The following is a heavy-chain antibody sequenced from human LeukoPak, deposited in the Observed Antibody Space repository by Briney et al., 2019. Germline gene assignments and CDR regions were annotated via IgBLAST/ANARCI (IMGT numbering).Heavy chain of an antibody. CDR3: AKVLPAAVLDL. D-gene: IGHD6-25*01. V-gene: IGHV4-39*01. J-gene: IGHJ5*02. CDR1: GGSISDSIT. CDR2: IHDGGRT. Sequence: SETLSLTCSVSGGSISDSITWGGGRPPPGKGREWVANIHDGGRTAPNPSLRRRLTISHATSKHQFSLKVSSVTAADTAFYYCAKVLPAAVLDLWGQGILVTVSS.